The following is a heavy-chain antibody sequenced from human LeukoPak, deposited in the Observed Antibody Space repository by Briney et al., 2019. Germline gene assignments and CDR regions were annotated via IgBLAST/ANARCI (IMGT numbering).Heavy chain of an antibody. D-gene: IGHD3-3*01. CDR2: INHSGST. V-gene: IGHV4-34*01. CDR1: GGSVSGYY. J-gene: IGHJ6*03. Sequence: SETLSLTCEVYGGSVSGYYWTCIRQPPGKGLEWIGEINHSGSTNYNPSLKSRVTISVDTSKNQFSLKLSSVTAADTAVYYCARGRVGGERLLGGYYYMDVWGKGTTVTVSS. CDR3: ARGRVGGERLLGGYYYMDV.